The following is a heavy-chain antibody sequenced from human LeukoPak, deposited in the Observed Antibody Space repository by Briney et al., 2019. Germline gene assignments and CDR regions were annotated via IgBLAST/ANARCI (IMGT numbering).Heavy chain of an antibody. CDR1: GFTFDDYA. V-gene: IGHV3-9*01. Sequence: GRSLILSCAASGFTFDDYAMHWVRQAPGKGLEWVSGISWNSGRIGYADSVKGRFTISRDNAKNSLYLQMNSLRAEDTAVYYCARVSSSWYANKYMDVWGKGTTVTVSS. CDR2: ISWNSGRI. J-gene: IGHJ6*03. D-gene: IGHD6-13*01. CDR3: ARVSSSWYANKYMDV.